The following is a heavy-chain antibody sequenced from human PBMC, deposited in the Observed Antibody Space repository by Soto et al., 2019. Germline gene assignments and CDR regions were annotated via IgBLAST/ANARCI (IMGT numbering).Heavy chain of an antibody. V-gene: IGHV4-30-2*01. CDR3: ARVSGYDNFDY. CDR1: GGSISSGGYS. CDR2: IYHSGST. Sequence: SETLSLTCAVSGGSISSGGYSWSWIRQPPGKGLEWIGYIYHSGSTYYNPSLKSRVTISVDRSKNQFSLKLSSVTAADTAVYYCARVSGYDNFDYWGQGTLVTVSS. D-gene: IGHD5-12*01. J-gene: IGHJ4*02.